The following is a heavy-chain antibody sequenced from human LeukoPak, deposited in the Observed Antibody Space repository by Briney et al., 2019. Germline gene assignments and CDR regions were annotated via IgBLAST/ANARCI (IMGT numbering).Heavy chain of an antibody. D-gene: IGHD6-13*01. V-gene: IGHV4-34*01. CDR1: GGSFSGYY. CDR3: AAFPGAAAPGYDY. J-gene: IGHJ4*02. Sequence: PSETLSLTCAVYGGSFSGYYWSWIRQPPGKGLEWIGEINHSGSTNYNPSLKSRVTISADTSKNQFSLKLSSVSAADTAVYYCAAFPGAAAPGYDYWGQGTLVTVSS. CDR2: INHSGST.